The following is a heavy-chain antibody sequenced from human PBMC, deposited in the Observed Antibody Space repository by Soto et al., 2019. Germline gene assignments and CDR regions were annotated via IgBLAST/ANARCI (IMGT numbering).Heavy chain of an antibody. D-gene: IGHD3-10*01. CDR2: INPNSGGT. Sequence: ASVKVSCKASGYTFTGYYMHWVRQAPGQGLEWMGWINPNSGGTNYAQKFQGWVTMTRDTSISTAYMELSRLRSDDTAVYCCARSGPLWFGVHFDYWGQGTLVTVSS. J-gene: IGHJ4*02. V-gene: IGHV1-2*04. CDR1: GYTFTGYY. CDR3: ARSGPLWFGVHFDY.